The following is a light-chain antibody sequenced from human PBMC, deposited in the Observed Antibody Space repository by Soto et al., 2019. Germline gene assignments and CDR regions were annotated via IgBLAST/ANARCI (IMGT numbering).Light chain of an antibody. CDR1: QSVAGN. CDR2: GVS. CDR3: QQSNNWPPLT. Sequence: PGEIVTLSCRASQSVAGNLAWYQQKPGQPPRLLIYGVSTRATGVPARFSGSGSETDFSLTISSLQIEDFALYYCQQSNNWPPLTFGGGTKVDIK. V-gene: IGKV3-15*01. J-gene: IGKJ4*01.